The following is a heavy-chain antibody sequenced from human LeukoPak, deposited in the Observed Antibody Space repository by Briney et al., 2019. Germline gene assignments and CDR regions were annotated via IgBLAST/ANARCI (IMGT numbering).Heavy chain of an antibody. D-gene: IGHD3-3*01. J-gene: IGHJ4*02. CDR2: IYQSGST. CDR3: AREVNLRFLEWLIDY. CDR1: GYSIRSGYY. V-gene: IGHV4-38-2*02. Sequence: SETLSLTCTVSGYSIRSGYYWGWIRQPPGKGLEWIVTIYQSGSTYYNPSLKSRVTISVDTSKNQFSLKLTSVTAADTAVYYCAREVNLRFLEWLIDYWGQGTLVTVSS.